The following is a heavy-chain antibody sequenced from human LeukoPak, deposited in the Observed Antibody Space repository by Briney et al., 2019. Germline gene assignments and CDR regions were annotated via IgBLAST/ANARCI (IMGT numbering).Heavy chain of an antibody. CDR1: GFTVSSNF. D-gene: IGHD2-2*02. CDR2: IYSDGST. J-gene: IGHJ4*02. Sequence: GGPLRLSCAASGFTVSSNFMAWVRQAPGKGLEWVSVIYSDGSTYYADSVKGRFTISRDNSKNTLYLQMNSLRPQDTAVYYCARLPIYWGQGTLVTVSS. V-gene: IGHV3-53*05. CDR3: ARLPIY.